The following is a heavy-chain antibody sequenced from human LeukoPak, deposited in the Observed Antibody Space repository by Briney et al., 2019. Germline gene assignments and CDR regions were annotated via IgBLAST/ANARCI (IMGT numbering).Heavy chain of an antibody. CDR3: AKAEGITMIVVVIAPFDY. Sequence: GGSLRLSCAASGFTFSSYAMSWVRQAPGKGLEWVSAISGSGGGTYYADSVKGRFTISRDNSKNTLYLQMNSLRAEDTAVYYCAKAEGITMIVVVIAPFDYWGQGTLVTVSS. CDR1: GFTFSSYA. J-gene: IGHJ4*02. D-gene: IGHD3-22*01. V-gene: IGHV3-23*01. CDR2: ISGSGGGT.